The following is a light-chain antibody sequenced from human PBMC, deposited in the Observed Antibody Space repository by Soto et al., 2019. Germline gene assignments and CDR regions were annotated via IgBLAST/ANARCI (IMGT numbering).Light chain of an antibody. CDR2: GAS. CDR1: QSVSSSY. V-gene: IGKV3-20*01. Sequence: EIVLTQSPGTLSLSPGERAILSCRAGQSVSSSYLAWYQQKPGQAPRLLVYGASSRATGIPDRFSGSGSGTDFTLTISRLEPEDFAVYYCQQYGTSPPRITFGGGTKVEIK. CDR3: QQYGTSPPRIT. J-gene: IGKJ4*01.